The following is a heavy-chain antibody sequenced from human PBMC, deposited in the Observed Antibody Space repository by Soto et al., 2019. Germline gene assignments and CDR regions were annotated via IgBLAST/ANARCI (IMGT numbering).Heavy chain of an antibody. Sequence: ASVKVSCKASGCTFTSYDINWVRQATGQGLEWMGWMNPNSGNTGYAQKFQGRVTMTRNTSISTAYMELSSLRSEDTAVYYCARGLTYYDILTGYYRYYYYYMDVWGKGTTVTVSS. CDR2: MNPNSGNT. D-gene: IGHD3-9*01. CDR1: GCTFTSYD. V-gene: IGHV1-8*01. J-gene: IGHJ6*03. CDR3: ARGLTYYDILTGYYRYYYYYMDV.